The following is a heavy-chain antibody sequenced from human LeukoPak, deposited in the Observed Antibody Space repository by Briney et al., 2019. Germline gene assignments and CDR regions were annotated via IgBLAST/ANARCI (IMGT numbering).Heavy chain of an antibody. V-gene: IGHV4-34*01. CDR3: AREPAPYYFDY. J-gene: IGHJ4*02. CDR1: GGSFSGYY. CDR2: INHSGST. D-gene: IGHD1-14*01. Sequence: SETLSLTCAVYGGSFSGYYWSWIRQPPGKGLEWIGEINHSGSTNYNPSLKSRVTISVDKSKNQFSLKLSSVTAADTAVYYCAREPAPYYFDYWGQGTLVTVSS.